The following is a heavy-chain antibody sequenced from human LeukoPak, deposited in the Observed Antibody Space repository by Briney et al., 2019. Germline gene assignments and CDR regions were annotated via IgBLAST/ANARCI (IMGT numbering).Heavy chain of an antibody. CDR1: GYTFTSYD. CDR2: MNPNSGNT. V-gene: IGHV1-8*03. CDR3: ARGPRITMVRGGQWYYYMDV. Sequence: ASVKVSCKASGYTFTSYDINWVRQATGQGLEWMGWMNPNSGNTGYAQKFQGRVTITRNTSISTAYMELSSLRSEDTAVYYCARGPRITMVRGGQWYYYMDVWGKGTTVTVSS. J-gene: IGHJ6*03. D-gene: IGHD3-10*01.